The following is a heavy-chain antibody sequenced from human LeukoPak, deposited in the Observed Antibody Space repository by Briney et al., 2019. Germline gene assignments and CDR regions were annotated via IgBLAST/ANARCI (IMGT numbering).Heavy chain of an antibody. Sequence: PSETLSLTCTVSGNSISSSRYYWVWIRQPPGKGLEWIGSINYYGKTYYNPSVKSRVTISVDTSKNQFSLMVRSVTAADTAVYYCGRSAGFVHFDHWGQGTLVTVTS. CDR1: GNSISSSRYY. D-gene: IGHD3-16*01. V-gene: IGHV4-39*07. J-gene: IGHJ4*02. CDR2: INYYGKT. CDR3: GRSAGFVHFDH.